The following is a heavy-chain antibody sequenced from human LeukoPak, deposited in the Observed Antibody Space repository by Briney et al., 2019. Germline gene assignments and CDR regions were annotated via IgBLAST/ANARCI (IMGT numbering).Heavy chain of an antibody. CDR3: ARELKGRSFDY. J-gene: IGHJ4*02. Sequence: GGSLRLSCAASGFTVSSNYMSWVRQAPGKGLEWVSVIYTGGSTYYADSAKGRFTISRDNSKNTLYLQMNSLRVEDTAVYYCARELKGRSFDYWGQGTLVTVSS. D-gene: IGHD1-26*01. CDR2: IYTGGST. CDR1: GFTVSSNY. V-gene: IGHV3-53*01.